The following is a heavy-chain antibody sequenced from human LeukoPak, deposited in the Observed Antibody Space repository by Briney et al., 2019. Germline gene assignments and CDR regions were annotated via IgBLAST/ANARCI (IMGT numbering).Heavy chain of an antibody. V-gene: IGHV3-30*01. D-gene: IGHD3-22*01. J-gene: IGHJ3*02. CDR3: ARGPDDSSGYYVLAAAFDI. Sequence: PGGSLRLSCAASGFTFSSYAMHWVRQAPGKGLEWVAVISYDGSNKYYADSVKGRFTISRDNSKNTLYLQMNSLRAEDTAVYYCARGPDDSSGYYVLAAAFDIWGQGTMVTVSS. CDR2: ISYDGSNK. CDR1: GFTFSSYA.